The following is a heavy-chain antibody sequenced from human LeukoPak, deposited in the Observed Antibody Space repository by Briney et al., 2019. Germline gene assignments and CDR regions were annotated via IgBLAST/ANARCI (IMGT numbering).Heavy chain of an antibody. J-gene: IGHJ4*02. CDR1: GYTFTGYY. V-gene: IGHV1-2*02. CDR3: ARVDPITMVIDY. D-gene: IGHD3-10*01. Sequence: GASVKVSCKASGYTFTGYYMHWVRQAPGQGGEGMGLINPNSGGTNYAQKFQGRLTITRDTSISTAYMELSRLRSDDTAVYYCARVDPITMVIDYWGQGTLVTVSS. CDR2: INPNSGGT.